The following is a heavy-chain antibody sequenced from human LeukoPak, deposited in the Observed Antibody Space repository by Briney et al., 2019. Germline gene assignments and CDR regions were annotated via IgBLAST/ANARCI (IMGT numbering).Heavy chain of an antibody. CDR3: AKGYYYGSGSYYPPDAFDI. V-gene: IGHV3-11*05. D-gene: IGHD3-10*01. Sequence: GGSLRLSCAASGFTFSDYYMSWIRQAPGKGLEWVAYISSSSSSTNYADSVKGRFTISRDNAKNSLYLQMNSLRAEDTAVYYCAKGYYYGSGSYYPPDAFDIWGQGTMVTVSS. CDR1: GFTFSDYY. CDR2: ISSSSSST. J-gene: IGHJ3*02.